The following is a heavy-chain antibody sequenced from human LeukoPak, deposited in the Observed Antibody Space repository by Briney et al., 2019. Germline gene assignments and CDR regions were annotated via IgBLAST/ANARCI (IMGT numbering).Heavy chain of an antibody. J-gene: IGHJ4*02. Sequence: ASETLSLTCTVSGGSFNNFYWSWIRQPPGKGLEWIGYIYYSGSTDYNPSLKSRVTISVDTSKNQFSLKLSSVTAADTAVYYCARESSVKDFDYWGQGTLVTVSS. D-gene: IGHD2-2*01. CDR2: IYYSGST. CDR1: GGSFNNFY. CDR3: ARESSVKDFDY. V-gene: IGHV4-59*01.